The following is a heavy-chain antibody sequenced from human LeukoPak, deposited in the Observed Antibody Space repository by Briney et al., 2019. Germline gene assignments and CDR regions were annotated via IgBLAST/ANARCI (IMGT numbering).Heavy chain of an antibody. V-gene: IGHV4-39*07. CDR2: IYYSGST. CDR3: ARHSPHGWVRPLFDY. J-gene: IGHJ4*02. CDR1: GGSISSSSYY. Sequence: KPSETLSLTCTVSGGSISSSSYYWGWIRQPPGKGLEWIGSIYYSGSTYYNPSLKSRVTISVDTSKNQFSLKLSSVTAADTAVYYCARHSPHGWVRPLFDYWGQGTLVTVSS. D-gene: IGHD1-26*01.